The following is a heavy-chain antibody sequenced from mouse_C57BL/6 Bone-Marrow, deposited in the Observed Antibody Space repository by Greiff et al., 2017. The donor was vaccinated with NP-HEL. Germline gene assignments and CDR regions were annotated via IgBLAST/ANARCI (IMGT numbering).Heavy chain of an antibody. CDR1: GFTFSDYY. CDR2: INYDGSST. D-gene: IGHD4-1*02. J-gene: IGHJ1*03. Sequence: EVKLVESEGGLVQPGSSMKLSCTASGFTFSDYYMAWVRQVPEKGLEWVANINYDGSSTYYLDSLKSRFIISRDNANNILYLQMSSLKSEDTATYYCARTQLGRNWYFDVWGTGTTVTVSS. CDR3: ARTQLGRNWYFDV. V-gene: IGHV5-16*01.